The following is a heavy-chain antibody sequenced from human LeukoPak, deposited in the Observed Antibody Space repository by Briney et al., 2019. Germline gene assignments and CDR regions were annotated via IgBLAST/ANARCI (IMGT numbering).Heavy chain of an antibody. CDR1: GGSISSGTYY. Sequence: SETLSLTCTVSGGSISSGTYYWSWIRQPAGKGLEWIGRFYTSGNANYNPSLKSRVTISVDTSKNQFSLKLSSVTAADTAVYYCARIDILTGWRFDYWGQGTLVTVSS. D-gene: IGHD3-9*01. CDR2: FYTSGNA. J-gene: IGHJ4*02. V-gene: IGHV4-61*02. CDR3: ARIDILTGWRFDY.